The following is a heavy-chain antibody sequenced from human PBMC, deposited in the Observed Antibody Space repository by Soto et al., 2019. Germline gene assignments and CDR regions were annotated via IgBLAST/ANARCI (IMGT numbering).Heavy chain of an antibody. CDR1: GGFISRGGYY. CDR3: ARCRDAFGFDF. CDR2: IHYRGST. D-gene: IGHD2-2*01. V-gene: IGHV4-31*03. J-gene: IGHJ4*02. Sequence: QVQLQESGPGLVEPSQTLSLTCSVSGGFISRGGYYWSWIRQFPGKGLEWIGYIHYRGSTYYNPSLKSRGSISVDMSKNQLSLNLTSVTAADTAVYYCARCRDAFGFDFWGQGTLVTVSS.